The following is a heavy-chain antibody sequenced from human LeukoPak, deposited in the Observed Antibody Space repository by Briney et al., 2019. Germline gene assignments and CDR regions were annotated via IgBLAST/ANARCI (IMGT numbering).Heavy chain of an antibody. J-gene: IGHJ4*02. CDR1: GDSIRSGTYS. D-gene: IGHD6-13*01. CDR3: ARHAGGIAASGTRPFDY. CDR2: ISYTGST. Sequence: LSETLSLTCSVSGDSIRSGTYSWGWIRQPPGKGLEWIGSISYTGSTYYNPSLKSRVTISVDTSKNQFPLTMSSVTAADTAVYYCARHAGGIAASGTRPFDYWGQGTLVTVSS. V-gene: IGHV4-39*01.